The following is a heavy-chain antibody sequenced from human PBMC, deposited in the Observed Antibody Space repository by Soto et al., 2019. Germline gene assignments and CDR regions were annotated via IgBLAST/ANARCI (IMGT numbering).Heavy chain of an antibody. CDR1: GFTFSSYS. D-gene: IGHD6-19*01. Sequence: EVQLVESGGGLVKPGGSLRLSCAASGFTFSSYSMNWVRQAPGKGLEWVSSISSSSSYTNYADSVKGRFTISRDNAKNSLYLQMNSLRAEDTAVYYCARGGIAVAGTGAFDIWGQGTMVTVSS. V-gene: IGHV3-21*01. CDR2: ISSSSSYT. CDR3: ARGGIAVAGTGAFDI. J-gene: IGHJ3*02.